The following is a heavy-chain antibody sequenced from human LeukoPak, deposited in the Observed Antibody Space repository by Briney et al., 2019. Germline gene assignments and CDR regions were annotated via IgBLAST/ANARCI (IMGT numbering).Heavy chain of an antibody. CDR3: AKERRHYDFWSGPSYYYYYMDV. Sequence: GGSLRLSCAASGFTFSSYGMLWVRQAPGKGLEWGAVIWYDGGNKYYADSVKGRFTISRDNSKNTLYLQMNSLRAEDTAVYYCAKERRHYDFWSGPSYYYYYMDVWGKGTTVTVSS. V-gene: IGHV3-33*06. CDR1: GFTFSSYG. CDR2: IWYDGGNK. D-gene: IGHD3-3*01. J-gene: IGHJ6*03.